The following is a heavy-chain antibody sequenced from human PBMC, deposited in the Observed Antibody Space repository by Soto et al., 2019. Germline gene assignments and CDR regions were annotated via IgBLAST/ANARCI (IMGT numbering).Heavy chain of an antibody. Sequence: PSETLSLTCAVYGGSFSGYYWSWIRQPPGKGLEWIGEINHSGSTNYNPSLKSRVTISVDTSKNQFSLKLSSVTAADTAVYYCARGPRGTYDYIWGSYRLASVYFDYWGQVTLVTVSS. CDR1: GGSFSGYY. CDR2: INHSGST. CDR3: ARGPRGTYDYIWGSYRLASVYFDY. V-gene: IGHV4-34*01. J-gene: IGHJ4*02. D-gene: IGHD3-16*02.